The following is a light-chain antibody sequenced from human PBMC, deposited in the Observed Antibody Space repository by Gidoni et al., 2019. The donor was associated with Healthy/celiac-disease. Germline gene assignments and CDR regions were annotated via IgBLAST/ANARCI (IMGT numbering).Light chain of an antibody. CDR2: QDS. J-gene: IGLJ1*01. V-gene: IGLV3-1*01. Sequence: SYELTQPPSVSVSPGQTAIITCSGDKLGDKYACLYQQKPGQSPVLVIYQDSKRPSGIPERFSGSNSGNTATLTISGTQAMDEADYYCQAWDSSTRYVFGTGTKVTVL. CDR1: KLGDKY. CDR3: QAWDSSTRYV.